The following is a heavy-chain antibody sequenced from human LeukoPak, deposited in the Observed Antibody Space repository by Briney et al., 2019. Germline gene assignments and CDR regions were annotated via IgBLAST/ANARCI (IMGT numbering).Heavy chain of an antibody. V-gene: IGHV4-39*02. Sequence: SETLSLTCTVSGGSISSSSYYWGWIRQPPGKGLEWIGSIYYSGSTYYNPSLKSRVTISVDTSKNQFSLKLSSVTAADTAVYYCARDRAFSGYSYGLDYWGQGALVTVSS. CDR3: ARDRAFSGYSYGLDY. D-gene: IGHD5-18*01. CDR2: IYYSGST. J-gene: IGHJ4*02. CDR1: GGSISSSSYY.